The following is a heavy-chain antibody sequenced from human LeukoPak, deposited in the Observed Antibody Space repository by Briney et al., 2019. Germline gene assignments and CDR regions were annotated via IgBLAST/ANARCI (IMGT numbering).Heavy chain of an antibody. D-gene: IGHD3-22*01. CDR3: ARVRPYYYDSSGYLDAFDI. Sequence: GGSLRLSCAASGFTVSSNYMSWVRQAPGKGLEWVSVIYSGGSTYYADSVKGRFTISRDNSKNTLYLQMNSLRAEDTAVYYCARVRPYYYDSSGYLDAFDIWGQGTMVTVSS. CDR2: IYSGGST. J-gene: IGHJ3*02. V-gene: IGHV3-53*01. CDR1: GFTVSSNY.